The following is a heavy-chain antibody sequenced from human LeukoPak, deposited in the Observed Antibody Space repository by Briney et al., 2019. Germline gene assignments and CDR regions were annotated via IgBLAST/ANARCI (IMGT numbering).Heavy chain of an antibody. D-gene: IGHD2-2*01. CDR3: ASRFYQRDGMDV. CDR2: IYYSGST. V-gene: IGHV4-61*01. Sequence: SETLSLTCTVSGGSVSSGSYYWSWIRQPPGKGLEWIGYIYYSGSTNYNPSLKSRVTISVDTSKNQFSLKLSSVTAADTAVYYCASRFYQRDGMDVWGQGTTVTVSS. CDR1: GGSVSSGSYY. J-gene: IGHJ6*02.